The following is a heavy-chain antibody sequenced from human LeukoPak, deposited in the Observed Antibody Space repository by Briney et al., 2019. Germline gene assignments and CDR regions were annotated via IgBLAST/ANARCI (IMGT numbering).Heavy chain of an antibody. CDR3: ARGWGYYDY. J-gene: IGHJ4*02. Sequence: PSETLSLTCTVSGGSISNYYWSWIRQPPGKGLEWIGYIYYSGNTNYNPSLKSRVTISVDTSKNQFSLNLSSVTAADTAVYYCARGWGYYDYGGQGTLVTVSS. V-gene: IGHV4-59*01. CDR1: GGSISNYY. CDR2: IYYSGNT. D-gene: IGHD1-26*01.